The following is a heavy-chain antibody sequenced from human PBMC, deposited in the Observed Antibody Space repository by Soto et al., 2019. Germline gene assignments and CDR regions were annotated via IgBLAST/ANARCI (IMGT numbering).Heavy chain of an antibody. Sequence: PGGSLRLSCAASGFTFSSYGMHWVRQAPGKGLEWVAVIWYDGSNKYYADSVKGRFTISRDNSKNTLYLQMNSLRAEDTAVYYCASLNQAMIQSSDPDAFDIWGQGTMVTVSS. D-gene: IGHD3-22*01. CDR1: GFTFSSYG. CDR2: IWYDGSNK. V-gene: IGHV3-33*01. CDR3: ASLNQAMIQSSDPDAFDI. J-gene: IGHJ3*02.